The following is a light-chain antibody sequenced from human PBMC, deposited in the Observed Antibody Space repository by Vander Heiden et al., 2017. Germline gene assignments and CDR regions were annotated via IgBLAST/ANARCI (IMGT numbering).Light chain of an antibody. CDR3: QQDGSSRGT. CDR1: QSVSSTY. J-gene: IGKJ1*01. Sequence: VLTQSPGTLSLSPGERATLSCRASQSVSSTYLAWYQQKPGQAPRLLIYGASSRATGIPDRFSGSGSGTDFTLTISRLEPEDFAVYYCQQDGSSRGTFGQGTKVEIK. V-gene: IGKV3-20*01. CDR2: GAS.